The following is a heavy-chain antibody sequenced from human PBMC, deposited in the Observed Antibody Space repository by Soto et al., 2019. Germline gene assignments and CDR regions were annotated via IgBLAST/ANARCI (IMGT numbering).Heavy chain of an antibody. CDR3: ARVGSSGYYYDRYYYGMDV. J-gene: IGHJ6*02. D-gene: IGHD3-22*01. Sequence: GASVKVSCKASGYTFTGYYMHWVRQAPGQGLEWMGWINPNSGGTNYAQKFQGWVTMTRDTSISTAYMELSRLRSDDTAVYYCARVGSSGYYYDRYYYGMDVWGQGTTVTVSS. CDR1: GYTFTGYY. CDR2: INPNSGGT. V-gene: IGHV1-2*04.